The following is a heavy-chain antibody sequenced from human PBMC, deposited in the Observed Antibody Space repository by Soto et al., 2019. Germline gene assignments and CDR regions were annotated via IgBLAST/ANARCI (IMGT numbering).Heavy chain of an antibody. D-gene: IGHD3-3*01. CDR1: GFTFSAYY. V-gene: IGHV1-2*02. Sequence: ASVKVSCKASGFTFSAYYIYWVRQAPGQGLEWIGWINPNSGGTNNAQKFQGRVTMTRDTSTSTVYMELSALISDDTAVYFCARSLLDEYFCCWRSAYYGMDFCGQGSTVTVSS. J-gene: IGHJ6*02. CDR3: ARSLLDEYFCCWRSAYYGMDF. CDR2: INPNSGGT.